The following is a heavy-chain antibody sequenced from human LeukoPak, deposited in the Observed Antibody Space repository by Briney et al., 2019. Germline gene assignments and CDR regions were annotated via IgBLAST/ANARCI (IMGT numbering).Heavy chain of an antibody. Sequence: GGSLRLSCAASGFIFSSYAMSWIRQAPGKGLEWVSSISGSAISTYYADSVKGRFTISRDNSRNTLYLQMNSLRAEDTALFYCAKGDNNILTGYYNSFDSWGQGTLVTVSS. CDR2: ISGSAIST. V-gene: IGHV3-23*01. CDR1: GFIFSSYA. CDR3: AKGDNNILTGYYNSFDS. D-gene: IGHD3-9*01. J-gene: IGHJ4*02.